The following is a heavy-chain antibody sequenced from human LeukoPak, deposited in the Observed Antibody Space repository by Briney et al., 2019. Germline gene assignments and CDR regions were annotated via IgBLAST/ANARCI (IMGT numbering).Heavy chain of an antibody. CDR3: ARDLVVVPAASMDV. D-gene: IGHD2-2*01. V-gene: IGHV1-18*01. CDR2: ISAYNGNT. J-gene: IGHJ6*02. Sequence: ASVNVSCKASGYTFTSYGISWVRQAPGQGLEWMGWISAYNGNTNYAQKLQGRVTMTTDTSTSTAYMELRSLRSDDTAVYYCARDLVVVPAASMDVWGQGTTVTVSS. CDR1: GYTFTSYG.